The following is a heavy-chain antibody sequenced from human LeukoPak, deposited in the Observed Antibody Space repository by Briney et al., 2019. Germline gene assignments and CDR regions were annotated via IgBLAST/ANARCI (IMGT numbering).Heavy chain of an antibody. J-gene: IGHJ4*02. CDR3: ARGYSSNYRADY. Sequence: TGGSLRLSCAVSGFTFSNYWMHWVRQAPGKGLVWVSRINNEESTISYADSVKGRFTVSRDNAKNTLYLQMNSLRDEDTAVYYCARGYSSNYRADYWGQGTLVTVSS. CDR1: GFTFSNYW. D-gene: IGHD6-13*01. V-gene: IGHV3-74*01. CDR2: INNEESTI.